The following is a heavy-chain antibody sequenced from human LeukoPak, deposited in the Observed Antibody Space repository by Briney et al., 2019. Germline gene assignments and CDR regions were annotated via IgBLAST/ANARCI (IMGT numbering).Heavy chain of an antibody. CDR1: VFTLTILA. D-gene: IGHD3-22*01. Sequence: ASLNPSSKASVFTLTILATRAVSPAPGQGLEWMGWNSAYNGNTNYAQKLQGRVTMTTDTSTSTASMELRSLRSDDTALFSCATSGYSRWGQGTLVTVSS. CDR3: ATSGYSR. V-gene: IGHV1-18*01. CDR2: NSAYNGNT. J-gene: IGHJ4*02.